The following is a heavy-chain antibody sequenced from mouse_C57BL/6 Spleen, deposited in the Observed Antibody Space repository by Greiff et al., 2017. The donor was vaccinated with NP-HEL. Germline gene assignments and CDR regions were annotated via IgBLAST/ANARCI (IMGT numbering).Heavy chain of an antibody. J-gene: IGHJ2*01. CDR2: IDPYSGGT. CDR3: ARGIYYGNYGDFED. CDR1: GYTFTSYW. Sequence: VQLQQSGAELVKPGASVKLSCKASGYTFTSYWMHWVKQRPGRGLEWIGRIDPYSGGTKYNEKFKSKATLTVDKPSSTAYMQLSSLTSEDSAVYYCARGIYYGNYGDFEDWGKGTTLTVAS. V-gene: IGHV1-72*01. D-gene: IGHD2-1*01.